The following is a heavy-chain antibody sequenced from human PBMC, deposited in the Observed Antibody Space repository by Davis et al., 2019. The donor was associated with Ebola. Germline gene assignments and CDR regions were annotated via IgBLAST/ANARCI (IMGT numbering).Heavy chain of an antibody. CDR1: GLTFSNYA. CDR3: ARDPALDTNCGGDCYHYFDY. J-gene: IGHJ4*02. Sequence: GSLRLSCAAAGLTFSNYAMSWVRQAPGKGLEWVSAISVSGADTYYADSVKGRFTLSRDKSKNTLYLQMNSLRAEDTAVYYCARDPALDTNCGGDCYHYFDYWGQGTLVTVSS. V-gene: IGHV3-23*01. CDR2: ISVSGADT. D-gene: IGHD2-21*02.